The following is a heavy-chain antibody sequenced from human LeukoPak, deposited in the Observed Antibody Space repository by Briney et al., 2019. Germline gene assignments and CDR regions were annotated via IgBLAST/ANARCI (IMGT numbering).Heavy chain of an antibody. CDR3: ARDCSSTSCYLGYYYYMDV. CDR1: GFTFSSYS. V-gene: IGHV3-21*01. D-gene: IGHD2-2*01. J-gene: IGHJ6*03. CDR2: ISSSSSYI. Sequence: GGSLRLSCAATGFTFSSYSMNWVRQAPGKGLEWVSSISSSSSYIYYADSVKGRFTISRDNAKNSLYLQMNSLRAEDTAVYYCARDCSSTSCYLGYYYYMDVWGKGTTVTISS.